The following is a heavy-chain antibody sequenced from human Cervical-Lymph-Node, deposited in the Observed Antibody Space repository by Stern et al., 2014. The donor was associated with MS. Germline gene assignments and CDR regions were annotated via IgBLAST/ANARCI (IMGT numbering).Heavy chain of an antibody. D-gene: IGHD4-23*01. CDR2: INPHSGGT. J-gene: IGHJ3*01. V-gene: IGHV1-2*06. CDR3: ARGRGDYGNSNDAFDL. Sequence: VQLVESGAEVKQPGASVKVSCKASGYTFTDYYMNWVRQAPGQGPEWMGRINPHSGGTSYAQKFQGSVTMPRDTSIGTAYMELTRLTPDDTAVYYCARGRGDYGNSNDAFDLWGQGTMVIVSA. CDR1: GYTFTDYY.